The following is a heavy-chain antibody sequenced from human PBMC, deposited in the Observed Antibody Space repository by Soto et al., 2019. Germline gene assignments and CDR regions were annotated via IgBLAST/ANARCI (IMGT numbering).Heavy chain of an antibody. J-gene: IGHJ5*02. CDR2: INPHGGST. CDR1: GDTFTSYY. V-gene: IGHV1-46*01. Sequence: QVRLVQSGAEVRRPGASVKVSCKAPGDTFTSYYLNWVRQAPGQGLEWMGVINPHGGSTKYAQKFQGRVTMTRDTSRSTVYMVLRSLRSDDTAVYYCARSSGGNFGIIIEGSNWFDPWGQGTLVTVSS. CDR3: ARSSGGNFGIIIEGSNWFDP. D-gene: IGHD3-3*01.